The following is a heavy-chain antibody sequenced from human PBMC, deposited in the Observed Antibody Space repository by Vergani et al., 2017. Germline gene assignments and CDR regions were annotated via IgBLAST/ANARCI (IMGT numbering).Heavy chain of an antibody. Sequence: QVQLQESGPGPVKPSQTLSLTCSVSGDSLTSDFFYWTWIRQPPGKGLEWIGEINHSGSTNYNPSLKSRVTISVDTSKNQFSLKLSSVTAADTAVYYCARGPTVVWRGYYYYYMDVWGKGTTVTVSS. CDR1: GDSLTSDFFY. D-gene: IGHD4-23*01. CDR2: INHSGST. CDR3: ARGPTVVWRGYYYYYMDV. J-gene: IGHJ6*03. V-gene: IGHV4-30-4*01.